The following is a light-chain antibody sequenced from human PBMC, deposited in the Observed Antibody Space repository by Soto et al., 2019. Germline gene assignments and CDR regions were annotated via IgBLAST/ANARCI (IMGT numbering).Light chain of an antibody. Sequence: DIQMTQSPSTLSASVGDRVTISCRASQSLNSWLVWYQQKPGKVPNLLISKASTLASGVPSRFSGSESGTEFTLTISSLQPDDFATYYRQQYHSYPLTFGGGTKVEIK. J-gene: IGKJ4*01. CDR3: QQYHSYPLT. V-gene: IGKV1-5*03. CDR1: QSLNSW. CDR2: KAS.